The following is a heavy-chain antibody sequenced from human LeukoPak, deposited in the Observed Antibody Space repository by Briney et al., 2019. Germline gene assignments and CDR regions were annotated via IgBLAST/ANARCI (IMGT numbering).Heavy chain of an antibody. CDR1: GGSFSGYY. Sequence: PSETLSLTCAVYGGSFSGYYWSWIRQPPGKGLEWIGEINHSGSTNYNPSLKSRVTISVDTSKNQFSLKLSSVTAADTAVYYCARCGRNWFDPWGQGTLVTVSS. V-gene: IGHV4-34*01. D-gene: IGHD2-15*01. CDR2: INHSGST. CDR3: ARCGRNWFDP. J-gene: IGHJ5*02.